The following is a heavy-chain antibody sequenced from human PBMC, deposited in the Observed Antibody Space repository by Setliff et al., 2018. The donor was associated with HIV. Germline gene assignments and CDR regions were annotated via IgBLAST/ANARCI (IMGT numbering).Heavy chain of an antibody. J-gene: IGHJ1*01. CDR3: VSHPWGVSGWSAVYFKN. CDR1: GFNFRGYW. Sequence: GGSLRLSCVDSGFNFRGYWMGWVRQAPGKGLEWVASIKQDGSEIYYVESVKGRFTISRDNAKNSLYLQLNRLRGEDTAMYYCVSHPWGVSGWSAVYFKNWGQGTPVTVSS. CDR2: IKQDGSEI. D-gene: IGHD6-19*01. V-gene: IGHV3-7*01.